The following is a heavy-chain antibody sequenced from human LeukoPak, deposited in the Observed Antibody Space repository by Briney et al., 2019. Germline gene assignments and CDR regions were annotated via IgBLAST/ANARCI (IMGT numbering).Heavy chain of an antibody. CDR1: GGSISSSSYY. CDR3: ARGHCSSTSCYRMDGRYNWFDP. D-gene: IGHD2-2*02. CDR2: INHSGST. J-gene: IGHJ5*02. Sequence: PSETLSLTCTVSGGSISSSSYYWGWIRQPPGKGLEWIGEINHSGSTNYNPSLKSRVTISVDTSKNQFSLKLSSVTAADTAVYYCARGHCSSTSCYRMDGRYNWFDPWGQGTLVTVSS. V-gene: IGHV4-39*07.